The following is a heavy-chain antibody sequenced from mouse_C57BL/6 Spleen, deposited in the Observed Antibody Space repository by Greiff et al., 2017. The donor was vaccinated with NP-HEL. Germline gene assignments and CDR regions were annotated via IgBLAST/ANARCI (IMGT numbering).Heavy chain of an antibody. Sequence: QVQLKQPGAELVRPGSSVKLSCKASGYTFTSYWMHWVKQRPIQGLEWIGNIDKSDSETHYNQKFKDKATLTVDKSSSTAYMQLSSLTSEDSAVYYCASQGYSNYFDYWGQGTTLTVSS. CDR3: ASQGYSNYFDY. CDR1: GYTFTSYW. V-gene: IGHV1-52*01. CDR2: IDKSDSET. D-gene: IGHD2-5*01. J-gene: IGHJ2*01.